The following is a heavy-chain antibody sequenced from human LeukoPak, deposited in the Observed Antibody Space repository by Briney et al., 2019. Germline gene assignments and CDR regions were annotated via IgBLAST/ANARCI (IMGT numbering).Heavy chain of an antibody. CDR1: GFTFSSYE. Sequence: GGSLRLSCAASGFTFSSYEMNWVRQAPGKGLERVSYISSSGSTIYYADSVKGRFTISRDNAKNSLYLQMNSLRAEDTAVYYCARTYYYDSSGYPGSIGYWGQGTLVTVSS. V-gene: IGHV3-48*03. CDR2: ISSSGSTI. CDR3: ARTYYYDSSGYPGSIGY. D-gene: IGHD3-22*01. J-gene: IGHJ4*02.